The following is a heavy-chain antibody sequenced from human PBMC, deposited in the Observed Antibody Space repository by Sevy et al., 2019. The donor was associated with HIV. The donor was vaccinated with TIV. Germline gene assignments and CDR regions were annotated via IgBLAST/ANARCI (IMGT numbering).Heavy chain of an antibody. J-gene: IGHJ4*02. CDR3: AGENYYDSEGYRFDY. CDR1: GFIFSNYN. CDR2: ISSSSSYI. V-gene: IGHV3-21*01. D-gene: IGHD3-22*01. Sequence: GGSLRLSCAASGFIFSNYNMNWVRQAPGKGLEWVSSISSSSSYIYYADSVKGRFTISRDNAKNSLYLQMISLRAEDTAVYYCAGENYYDSEGYRFDYWGQGTLVTVSS.